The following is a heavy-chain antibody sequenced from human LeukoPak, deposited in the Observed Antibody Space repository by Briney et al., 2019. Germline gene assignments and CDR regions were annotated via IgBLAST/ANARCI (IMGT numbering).Heavy chain of an antibody. Sequence: GGSLRLSCAASGFTFSSYWMSWVRQAPGKGLEWVANIKQDGSEKYYVDSVKGRFTISRDNAKNSLYLQMNSLRAEDTAVYYCAGQRGYSGYEMFDYWGQGTLVTVSS. CDR1: GFTFSSYW. J-gene: IGHJ4*02. CDR3: AGQRGYSGYEMFDY. V-gene: IGHV3-7*01. D-gene: IGHD5-12*01. CDR2: IKQDGSEK.